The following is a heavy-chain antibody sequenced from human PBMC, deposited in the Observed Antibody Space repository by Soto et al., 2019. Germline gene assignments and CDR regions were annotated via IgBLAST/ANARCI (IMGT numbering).Heavy chain of an antibody. D-gene: IGHD3-10*01. CDR3: AKKYSYDSGTYLYHFDC. CDR1: GFTFSHYA. CDR2: IIAGGGDT. Sequence: EMQLLESGGGLVQPGGSLRLSCAASGFTFSHYAMSWVRQAPGKGLEWVSTIIAGGGDTYYAESVKGRFTISRDNSKNTVDMQMNRLRAQDTALYYCAKKYSYDSGTYLYHFDCWGQGTLVTVSS. J-gene: IGHJ4*02. V-gene: IGHV3-23*01.